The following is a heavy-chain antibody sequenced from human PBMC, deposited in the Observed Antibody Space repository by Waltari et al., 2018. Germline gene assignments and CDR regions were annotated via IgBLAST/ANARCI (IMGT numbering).Heavy chain of an antibody. V-gene: IGHV3-74*01. CDR3: ASSVVTTGVFYYYYYGMDV. Sequence: EVQLVESGGGLVQPGGSLTLSCSASGFTFSSYWMHWVRQAPGKGLGWVSRINSDGSSTSYADSVKGRFTISRDNAKNTLYLQMNSLRAEDTAVYYCASSVVTTGVFYYYYYGMDVWGQGTTVTVSS. CDR1: GFTFSSYW. CDR2: INSDGSST. D-gene: IGHD4-4*01. J-gene: IGHJ6*02.